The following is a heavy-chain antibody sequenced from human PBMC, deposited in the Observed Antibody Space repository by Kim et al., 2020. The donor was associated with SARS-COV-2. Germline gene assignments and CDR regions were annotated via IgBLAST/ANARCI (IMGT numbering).Heavy chain of an antibody. CDR2: IYYSGST. CDR3: AGGERGWHHPFDY. D-gene: IGHD6-19*01. J-gene: IGHJ4*02. CDR1: GGSISSSSYY. Sequence: SETLSLTCTVSGGSISSSSYYWGWIRQPPGKGLEWIGSIYYSGSTYYNPSLKSRVTISVDTSKNQFSLKLSSVTAADTAVYYCAGGERGWHHPFDYWGQGTLVTVSS. V-gene: IGHV4-39*07.